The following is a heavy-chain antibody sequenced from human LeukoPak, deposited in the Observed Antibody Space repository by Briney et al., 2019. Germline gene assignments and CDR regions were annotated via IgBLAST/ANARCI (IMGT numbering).Heavy chain of an antibody. CDR2: INHSGST. CDR1: GGSFSGYY. CDR3: ARSATAAAWDWLDP. J-gene: IGHJ5*02. Sequence: SETLSLTCAVYGGSFSGYYWSWIRQPPGKGLEWIGEINHSGSTNYNPSLKSRVTISVDTSKNQFSLKLSSVTAADTAVYYCARSATAAAWDWLDPWGQGTLVTVSS. D-gene: IGHD6-13*01. V-gene: IGHV4-34*01.